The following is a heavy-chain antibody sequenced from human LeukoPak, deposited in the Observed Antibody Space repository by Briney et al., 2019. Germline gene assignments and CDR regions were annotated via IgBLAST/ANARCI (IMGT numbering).Heavy chain of an antibody. CDR1: GGSISSSSYY. Sequence: PSETLSLTCTVPGGSISSSSYYWGWIRQPPGKGLEWIGSIYYSGSTYYNPSLKSRVTISVDTSKNQFSLKLSSVTAADTAVYYCARHFRHFDYWGQGTLVTVSS. V-gene: IGHV4-39*01. J-gene: IGHJ4*02. CDR3: ARHFRHFDY. CDR2: IYYSGST.